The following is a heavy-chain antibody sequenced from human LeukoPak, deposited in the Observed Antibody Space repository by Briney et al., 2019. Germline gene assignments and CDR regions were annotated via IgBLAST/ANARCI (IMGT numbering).Heavy chain of an antibody. J-gene: IGHJ3*02. V-gene: IGHV3-11*01. D-gene: IGHD3-22*01. Sequence: PGGALRLSCAASRFTFSDYYMSWIRPAPGQGLEGVSYINSSGSTIYYADTVKGRFTISRDNAKSSRYLKMNSLRAEETAVYYSSSRLPLLYDSSGWDAFDIWGQGTMVTVSS. CDR2: INSSGSTI. CDR3: SSRLPLLYDSSGWDAFDI. CDR1: RFTFSDYY.